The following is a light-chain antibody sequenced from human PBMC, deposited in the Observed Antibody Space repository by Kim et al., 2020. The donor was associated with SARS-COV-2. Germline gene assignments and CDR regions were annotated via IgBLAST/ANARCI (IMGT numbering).Light chain of an antibody. J-gene: IGLJ3*02. V-gene: IGLV7-43*01. Sequence: GTVTLTCASSTGADTSGYFPNWFQQKPGPPPRALIYSTNNKHSWTPARFSGSLLGGKAALTLSDVQPEDEAEYYCLLFDGGALNWVFGGGTQLTVL. CDR3: LLFDGGALNWV. CDR1: TGADTSGYF. CDR2: STN.